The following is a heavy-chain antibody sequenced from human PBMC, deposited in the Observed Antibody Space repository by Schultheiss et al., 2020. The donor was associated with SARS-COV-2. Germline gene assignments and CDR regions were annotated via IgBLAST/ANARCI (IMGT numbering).Heavy chain of an antibody. V-gene: IGHV6-1*01. Sequence: SQTLSLTCAISGDSVSSNSAAWNWIRQSPSRGLEWLGRTYYTSKWYYDYAPSVKSRITINPDTSKNQFSLQLKSVTPEDTALYYCTRREWELDPFDYWGQGTLVTVSS. CDR1: GDSVSSNSAA. CDR2: TYYTSKWYY. CDR3: TRREWELDPFDY. J-gene: IGHJ4*02. D-gene: IGHD1-26*01.